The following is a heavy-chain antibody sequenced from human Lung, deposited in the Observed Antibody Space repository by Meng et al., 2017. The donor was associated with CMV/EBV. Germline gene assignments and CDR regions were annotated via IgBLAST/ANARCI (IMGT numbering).Heavy chain of an antibody. V-gene: IGHV1-2*02. CDR1: GYSFTAYY. D-gene: IGHD2-2*01. J-gene: IGHJ4*02. CDR3: ARDFVVLQAATYFDY. Sequence: ASVKVSCKASGYSFTAYYIHWVRQAPGQGLEWMGWISPNSGGTNYAQRFQGRVTLTRDTSISTVYMELRRLTSDDTAVYFCARDFVVLQAATYFDYWGQGXVVTVSS. CDR2: ISPNSGGT.